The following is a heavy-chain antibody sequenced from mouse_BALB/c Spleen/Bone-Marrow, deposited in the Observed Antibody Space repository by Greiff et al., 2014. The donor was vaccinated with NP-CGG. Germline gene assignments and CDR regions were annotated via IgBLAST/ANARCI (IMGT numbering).Heavy chain of an antibody. J-gene: IGHJ3*01. Sequence: SGAELVKPGASVKLSCKAPGYTFTSYWMHWVKQRPGQGLEWIGEINPSDGRTNYNEKFKSKATLTVDKSSSTAYMQLSSLTSEDSAVYYCARYATATYWFAYWGQGTLVTVSA. CDR2: INPSDGRT. D-gene: IGHD1-2*01. V-gene: IGHV1S81*02. CDR1: GYTFTSYW. CDR3: ARYATATYWFAY.